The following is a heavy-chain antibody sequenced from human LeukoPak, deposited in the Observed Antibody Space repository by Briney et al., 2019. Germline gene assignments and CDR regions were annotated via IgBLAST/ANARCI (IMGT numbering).Heavy chain of an antibody. J-gene: IGHJ4*02. D-gene: IGHD2-15*01. CDR3: ARGRYCSGHNCYFDY. CDR1: GFTFDDYA. V-gene: IGHV3-48*03. CDR2: ISSTGNTI. Sequence: GGSLRLSCAASGFTFDDYAMHWVRQAPGKGLEWISYISSTGNTIYYVDSVQGRFTISRDNAKNSLYLQMNSLRAEDTAVYYCARGRYCSGHNCYFDYWGQGTLVTVSS.